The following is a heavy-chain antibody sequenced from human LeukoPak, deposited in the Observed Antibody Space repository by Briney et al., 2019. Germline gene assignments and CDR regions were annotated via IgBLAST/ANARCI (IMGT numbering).Heavy chain of an antibody. Sequence: SETLSPTCTVSGGSISSSSYYWGWIRQPPGKGLEWIGSIYYSGSTYYNPSLKSRVTISVDTSKNQFSLKLSSVTAADTAVYYCARQTPTTDNWFDPWGQGTLVTVSS. CDR1: GGSISSSSYY. CDR2: IYYSGST. D-gene: IGHD4-17*01. J-gene: IGHJ5*02. V-gene: IGHV4-39*01. CDR3: ARQTPTTDNWFDP.